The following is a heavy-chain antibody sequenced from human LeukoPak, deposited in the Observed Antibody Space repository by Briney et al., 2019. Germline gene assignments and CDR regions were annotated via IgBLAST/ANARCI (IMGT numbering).Heavy chain of an antibody. CDR2: INPNSGDT. V-gene: IGHV1-2*06. CDR3: ARPHTVLYNWFDP. CDR1: GYTFTGYY. Sequence: ASVKVSCKASGYTFTGYYMHWVRQAPGKGLEWMGRINPNSGDTNYAQKFQGRVTMTRDTSISTAYMELSRLRSDDTAVYYCARPHTVLYNWFDPWGQGTLVTVSS. J-gene: IGHJ5*02. D-gene: IGHD4-11*01.